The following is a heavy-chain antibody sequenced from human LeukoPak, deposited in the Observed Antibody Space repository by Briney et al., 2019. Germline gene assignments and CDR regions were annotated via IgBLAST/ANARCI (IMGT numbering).Heavy chain of an antibody. CDR2: ISSSSSYI. CDR1: GFTFSSYS. D-gene: IGHD3-10*01. J-gene: IGHJ4*02. V-gene: IGHV3-21*01. Sequence: GGSLRLSCAASGFTFSSYSMNWVRQAPGKGLEWVSSISSSSSYIYYADSVKGQFTISRDNAKNSLYLQMNSLRAEDTAVYYCARTGLNHRSIYGSGSYDYWGQGTLVTVSS. CDR3: ARTGLNHRSIYGSGSYDY.